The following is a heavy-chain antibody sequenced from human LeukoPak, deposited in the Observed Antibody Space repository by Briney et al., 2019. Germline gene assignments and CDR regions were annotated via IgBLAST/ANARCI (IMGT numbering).Heavy chain of an antibody. J-gene: IGHJ6*03. CDR3: ARTEESGYSYRYFGYYYYMDV. CDR1: GGSISSSSYY. CDR2: INHSGST. D-gene: IGHD5-18*01. V-gene: IGHV4-39*07. Sequence: SETLSLTCTVSGGSISSSSYYWGWIRQPPGKGLEWIGEINHSGSTNYNPSLKSRVTISVDTSKNQFSLKLSSVTAADTAVYYCARTEESGYSYRYFGYYYYMDVWGKGTTVTVSS.